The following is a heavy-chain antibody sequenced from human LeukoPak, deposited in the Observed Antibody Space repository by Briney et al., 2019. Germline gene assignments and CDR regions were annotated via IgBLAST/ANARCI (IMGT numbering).Heavy chain of an antibody. Sequence: GESLRLSCAASGFTFSSYSMNWVRQAPGKGLEWVSSIDTSSSYIYYADSVTGRSTISRDNAKNPLYLQMNSLSADDTAVYFCAKASRYISSSKTGCVDHWGQGTLVTVSS. V-gene: IGHV3-21*01. D-gene: IGHD6-6*01. CDR3: AKASRYISSSKTGCVDH. CDR1: GFTFSSYS. CDR2: IDTSSSYI. J-gene: IGHJ4*02.